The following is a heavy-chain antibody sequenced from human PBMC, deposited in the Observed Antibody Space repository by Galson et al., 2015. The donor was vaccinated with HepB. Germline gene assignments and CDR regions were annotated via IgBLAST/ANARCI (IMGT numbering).Heavy chain of an antibody. V-gene: IGHV3-66*01. D-gene: IGHD1-26*01. CDR3: ARDQTPEWELLY. Sequence: SLRLSCAASGFSVSYNHMSWVRQAPGKGLEWVSVIYKGGSTYYADSVKGRFTMSRDNSKNTLYLQMNSLRAEDTAVYYCARDQTPEWELLYWGQGTLVTVSS. CDR2: IYKGGST. J-gene: IGHJ4*02. CDR1: GFSVSYNH.